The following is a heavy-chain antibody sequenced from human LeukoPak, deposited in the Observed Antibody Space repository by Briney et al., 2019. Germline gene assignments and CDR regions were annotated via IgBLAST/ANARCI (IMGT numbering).Heavy chain of an antibody. CDR1: GFIFNSYA. J-gene: IGHJ4*02. CDR3: ANGIDTSGYYPFDY. D-gene: IGHD3-22*01. Sequence: GGSLRLSCAASGFIFNSYAMSWVRQAPGKGLEWVSGISSSGASTYYADSVKGRFTISRDNSKNTLYLQMNSLRDEDTAVYYCANGIDTSGYYPFDYWGQGTLVTVSS. V-gene: IGHV3-23*01. CDR2: ISSSGAST.